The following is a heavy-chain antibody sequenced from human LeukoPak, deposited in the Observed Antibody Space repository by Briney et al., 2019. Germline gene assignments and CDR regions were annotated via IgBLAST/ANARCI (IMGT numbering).Heavy chain of an antibody. CDR2: INHSGST. Sequence: SETLSLTCAVYGGSFSGYYWSWIRQPPGKGLEWIGEINHSGSTNYNPSLKSRVTISVDTSKNQFSLKLSSVTAADTAVYYRARIRSLVRFTHSNYYYYMDVWGKGTTVTVSS. D-gene: IGHD3-16*01. CDR3: ARIRSLVRFTHSNYYYYMDV. J-gene: IGHJ6*03. CDR1: GGSFSGYY. V-gene: IGHV4-34*01.